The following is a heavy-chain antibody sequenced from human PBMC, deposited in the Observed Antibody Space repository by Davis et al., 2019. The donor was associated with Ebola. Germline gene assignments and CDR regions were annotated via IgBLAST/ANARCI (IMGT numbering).Heavy chain of an antibody. CDR3: TKGSGTFEDVHFDH. Sequence: PGGSLRLSCAASGFTVSGNYMSWVRQAPGKGLDWVSVIYSDGSTYNAGSMKGRFIISRDSSMNTVYLQMNSLRPEDTAIYYCTKGSGTFEDVHFDHWGQGTLLTVSS. CDR2: IYSDGST. D-gene: IGHD1-14*01. V-gene: IGHV3-53*01. J-gene: IGHJ5*02. CDR1: GFTVSGNY.